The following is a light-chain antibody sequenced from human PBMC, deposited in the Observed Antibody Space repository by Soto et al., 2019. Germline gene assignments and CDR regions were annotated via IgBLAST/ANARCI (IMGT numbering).Light chain of an antibody. J-gene: IGKJ1*01. Sequence: DIQMTQSPSSVSASVGDRVTITCRASQGISYSLAWYQQKPGKAPKLLIYAASSLQSGVPSRFSGSGSGTDFTLTSSSLQPDDFSTYYCQHTDIWTFGQGTKVEIK. V-gene: IGKV1-12*01. CDR3: QHTDIWT. CDR1: QGISYS. CDR2: AAS.